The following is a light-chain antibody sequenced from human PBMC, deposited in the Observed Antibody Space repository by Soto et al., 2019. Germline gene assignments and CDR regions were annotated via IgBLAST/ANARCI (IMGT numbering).Light chain of an antibody. CDR1: QSVLYSSNNKNY. Sequence: DIVMTQSPDSLAVSLGERATINCKSSQSVLYSSNNKNYLAWYQQRPGQPPKLLIYWASTRESGVPDRFSGSGSGTDFTLTITSLQAEDVAVYYCQQYDSTHPTFGQGTKLEIK. V-gene: IGKV4-1*01. J-gene: IGKJ2*01. CDR3: QQYDSTHPT. CDR2: WAS.